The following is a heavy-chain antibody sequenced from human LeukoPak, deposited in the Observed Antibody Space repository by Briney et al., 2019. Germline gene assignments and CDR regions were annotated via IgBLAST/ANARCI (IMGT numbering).Heavy chain of an antibody. Sequence: GGSLRLSRAASGFTFSSYGMSWVRQAPGKGLEWVSAISGSGGSTYYADSVKGRFTISRDNSKNTLYLQMNSLRAEDTAVYYCAKVSLQLNAFDIWGQGTMVTVSS. D-gene: IGHD2-2*01. CDR1: GFTFSSYG. V-gene: IGHV3-23*01. CDR2: ISGSGGST. CDR3: AKVSLQLNAFDI. J-gene: IGHJ3*02.